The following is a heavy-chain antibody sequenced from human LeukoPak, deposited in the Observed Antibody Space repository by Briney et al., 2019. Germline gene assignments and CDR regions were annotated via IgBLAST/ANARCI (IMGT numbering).Heavy chain of an antibody. J-gene: IGHJ5*02. CDR2: IYTSGST. CDR3: ARHRRRLRPIVVVPAAIRDWFDP. Sequence: PSEALSLTCTVSGGSISSYYWSWIRQPAGKGLEWIGRIYTSGSTNYNPSLKSRVTMSVDTSKNQFSLKLSSVTAADTAVYYCARHRRRLRPIVVVPAAIRDWFDPWGQGTLVTVSS. D-gene: IGHD2-2*02. CDR1: GGSISSYY. V-gene: IGHV4-4*07.